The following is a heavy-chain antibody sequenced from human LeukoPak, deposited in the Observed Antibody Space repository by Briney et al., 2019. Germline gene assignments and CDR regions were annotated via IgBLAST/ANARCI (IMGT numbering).Heavy chain of an antibody. Sequence: GESLKISCKGSGYSFTSYWIGWVRQMPGKGLEWMGIIYPGDSDTRYSPSFQGQVTISADKSISTAYLQWSSLKASDTAMYYCARQGGYCSGGSCYSDYWGPGTLVTVSS. V-gene: IGHV5-51*01. D-gene: IGHD2-15*01. CDR3: ARQGGYCSGGSCYSDY. J-gene: IGHJ4*02. CDR2: IYPGDSDT. CDR1: GYSFTSYW.